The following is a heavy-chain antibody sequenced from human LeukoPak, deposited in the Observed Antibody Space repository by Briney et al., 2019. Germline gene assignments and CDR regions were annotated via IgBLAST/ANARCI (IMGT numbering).Heavy chain of an antibody. J-gene: IGHJ4*02. CDR2: SGTGGDT. D-gene: IGHD2-2*01. Sequence: GGSLRLSCAASGFTFSSSAMNWVRQAPGKGLEWVSASGTGGDTYYADSVKGRFTISRDNSKNTLYLQMTSLRAEDTAVYYCAKKGCSSTSCYDYWGQGTLVTVSS. CDR3: AKKGCSSTSCYDY. V-gene: IGHV3-23*01. CDR1: GFTFSSSA.